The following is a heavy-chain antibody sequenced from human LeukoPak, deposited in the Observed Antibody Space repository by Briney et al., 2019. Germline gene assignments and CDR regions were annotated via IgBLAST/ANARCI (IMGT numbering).Heavy chain of an antibody. CDR3: ASTGITGTSDY. V-gene: IGHV3-66*01. CDR2: IYSAGDT. CDR1: GFTVSSNY. D-gene: IGHD1-20*01. J-gene: IGHJ4*02. Sequence: GGSLRLSCVASGFTVSSNYMSWVRQAPGKGLEWVSAIYSAGDTYYADSVKGRFTISRDNSKNTLYLQMNSLRTEDTALYYCASTGITGTSDYWGQGTLVTVSS.